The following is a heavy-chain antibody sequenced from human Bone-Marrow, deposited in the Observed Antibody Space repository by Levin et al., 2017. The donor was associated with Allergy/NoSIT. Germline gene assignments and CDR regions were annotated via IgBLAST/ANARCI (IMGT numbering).Heavy chain of an antibody. D-gene: IGHD2-15*01. CDR3: ARDHCSGGSCYFDY. CDR2: ISAYNGNT. Sequence: GESLKISCKASGYTFTSYGISWVRQAPGQGLEWMGWISAYNGNTNYAQKLQGRVSMTTDTSTSTAYMELRSLRSDDTAVYYCARDHCSGGSCYFDYWGQGTLVTVSS. J-gene: IGHJ4*02. CDR1: GYTFTSYG. V-gene: IGHV1-18*01.